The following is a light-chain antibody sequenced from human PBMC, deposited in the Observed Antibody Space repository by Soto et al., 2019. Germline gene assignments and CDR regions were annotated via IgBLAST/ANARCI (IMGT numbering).Light chain of an antibody. CDR3: CSYTTSSTPVV. CDR1: NSDIGVCNH. Sequence: QSALTQPASVSGSPGQSITISCTGTNSDIGVCNHVSWYQQEPGKAPKLMIYEVSNRPSGVSNRFSGSKSGNTASLTISGLQAEDEADYYCCSYTTSSTPVVFGGGTKLTVL. CDR2: EVS. V-gene: IGLV2-14*01. J-gene: IGLJ2*01.